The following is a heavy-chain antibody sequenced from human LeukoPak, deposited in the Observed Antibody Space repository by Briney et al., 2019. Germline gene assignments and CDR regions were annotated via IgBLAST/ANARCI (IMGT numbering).Heavy chain of an antibody. CDR1: GFTFSSYT. D-gene: IGHD6-13*01. Sequence: GGSLRLSCAASGFTFSSYTMHWVRQAPGKGLEWVAVISYDGSNKYYADSVKGRFTISRDNSKSTLFLQMNSPSAEDTAVYYCARGIAATNYMDVWGKGTTVTVSS. V-gene: IGHV3-30-3*01. CDR3: ARGIAATNYMDV. CDR2: ISYDGSNK. J-gene: IGHJ6*03.